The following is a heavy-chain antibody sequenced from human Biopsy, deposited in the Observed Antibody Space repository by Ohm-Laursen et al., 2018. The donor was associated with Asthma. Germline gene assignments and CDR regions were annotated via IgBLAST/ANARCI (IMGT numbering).Heavy chain of an antibody. V-gene: IGHV3-30*01. J-gene: IGHJ3*02. Sequence: SLRLSCSATGFSFSNFAIHWVRQAPGKGLEWVGVISKDASTQDYADSVKGRFTMARDNSKNTLDLQMNSLREEDTAVYYCVRDGTDDAFDIWGQGAVVSVSS. CDR3: VRDGTDDAFDI. CDR2: ISKDASTQ. CDR1: GFSFSNFA. D-gene: IGHD1-1*01.